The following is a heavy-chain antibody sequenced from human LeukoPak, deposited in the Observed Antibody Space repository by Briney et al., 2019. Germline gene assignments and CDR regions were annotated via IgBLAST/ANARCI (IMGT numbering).Heavy chain of an antibody. J-gene: IGHJ4*02. CDR3: ARESGYSYVKRVFDY. CDR2: IYYSGST. Sequence: PSETLSLTCTVSGGSISSGGYSWSWTRQHPGKGLEWIGYIYYSGSTYYNPSLKSRVTISVDTSKNQFSLKLSSVTAADTAVYYCARESGYSYVKRVFDYWGQGTLVTVSS. CDR1: GGSISSGGYS. D-gene: IGHD5-18*01. V-gene: IGHV4-31*03.